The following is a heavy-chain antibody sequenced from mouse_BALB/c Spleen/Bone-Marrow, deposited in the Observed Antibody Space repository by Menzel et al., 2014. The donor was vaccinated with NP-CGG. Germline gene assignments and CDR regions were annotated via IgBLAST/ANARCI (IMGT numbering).Heavy chain of an antibody. CDR1: GYTFSRYW. CDR2: ILPGSGST. V-gene: IGHV1-9*01. CDR3: ARNYGNYVWFAN. D-gene: IGHD2-1*01. J-gene: IGHJ3*01. Sequence: VKLVESGAELMKPGASVKISCKATGYTFSRYWIEWVKQRPGHGLEWIGEILPGSGSTNNNEKFKGKATFTADTSSNTAYMQLSSLTSEDSAVYYCARNYGNYVWFANWGQGTLVTVSA.